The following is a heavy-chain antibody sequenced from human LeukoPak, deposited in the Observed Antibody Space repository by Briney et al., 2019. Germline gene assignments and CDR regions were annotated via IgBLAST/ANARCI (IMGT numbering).Heavy chain of an antibody. CDR3: ARDALWFGETTRFDY. V-gene: IGHV1-18*04. Sequence: ASVKVSCKASGYTFTSYGISWVRQAPGQGLEWMGWISAYNGNTNYAQKLQGRVTMTTDTSTSTAYMELRRLRSDDTAVYYCARDALWFGETTRFDYWGQGTLVTVSS. CDR2: ISAYNGNT. CDR1: GYTFTSYG. J-gene: IGHJ4*02. D-gene: IGHD3-10*01.